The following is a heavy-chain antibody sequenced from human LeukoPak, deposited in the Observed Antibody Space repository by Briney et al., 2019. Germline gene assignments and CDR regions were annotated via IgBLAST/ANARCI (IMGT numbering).Heavy chain of an antibody. CDR3: ARHGSGTAFPYYYYMDV. CDR2: IYPGDSDT. V-gene: IGHV5-51*01. Sequence: GESLKISCKGSGYSFTNYWIGRVRHMPGKGLEWMGIIYPGDSDTRYSPSFQGQVNISADKSITTAYLQWSSLKASDTAMYYCARHGSGTAFPYYYYMDVWGKGTTVTVSS. CDR1: GYSFTNYW. J-gene: IGHJ6*03. D-gene: IGHD1-1*01.